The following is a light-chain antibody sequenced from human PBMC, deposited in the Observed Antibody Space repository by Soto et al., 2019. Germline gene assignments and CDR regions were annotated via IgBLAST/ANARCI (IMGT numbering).Light chain of an antibody. CDR2: GAS. CDR1: QTVGRNY. Sequence: EIVLTQSPGTLSVSPGERATLSCRASQTVGRNYLAWYQQKPGQAPRLLIYGASSRATVIPDKFSGSGSGTDFPLTISRLEPEDFAVYYCHQYASSPLTFGGGTKVETK. CDR3: HQYASSPLT. J-gene: IGKJ4*01. V-gene: IGKV3-20*01.